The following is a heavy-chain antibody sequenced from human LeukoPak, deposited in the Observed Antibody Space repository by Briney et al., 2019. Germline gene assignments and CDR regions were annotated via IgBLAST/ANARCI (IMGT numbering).Heavy chain of an antibody. CDR1: GDSIIGYY. V-gene: IGHV4-59*01. J-gene: IGHJ3*02. CDR3: VRGERLGPDI. CDR2: IRYSGSA. Sequence: PSETLSLTCTVSGDSIIGYYWSWIRQPPGKGLEWIGYIRYSGSANYNPSLKSRATISVDTSKNQFSLTLGSLTAADTAVYYCVRGERLGPDIWGQGTLVTVSS. D-gene: IGHD3-16*01.